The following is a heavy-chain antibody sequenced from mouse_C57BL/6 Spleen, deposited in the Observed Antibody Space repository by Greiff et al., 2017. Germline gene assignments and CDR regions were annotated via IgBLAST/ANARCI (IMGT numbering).Heavy chain of an antibody. J-gene: IGHJ4*01. D-gene: IGHD2-5*01. V-gene: IGHV14-4*01. Sequence: VQLQQSGAELVRPGASVKLSCTASGFNIKDDYMHWVKQRPEQGLEWIGWIDPENGDTEYASKFQGKATITADTSSNTAYLQLSSLTSEDTAVYYCTTSAYYSNYGAMDYWGQGTSVTVSS. CDR1: GFNIKDDY. CDR3: TTSAYYSNYGAMDY. CDR2: IDPENGDT.